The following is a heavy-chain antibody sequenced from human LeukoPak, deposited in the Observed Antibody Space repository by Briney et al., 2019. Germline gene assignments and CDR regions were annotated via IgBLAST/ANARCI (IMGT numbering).Heavy chain of an antibody. CDR2: ISWDGGST. D-gene: IGHD1-26*01. Sequence: GGSLRLSCAASGFTFSSYAMSWVRQAPGKGLEWVSLISWDGGSTYYADSVKGRFTISRENNKNSLYLQMNSLRTEDTALYYCAKDRAKWEPRENYFDYWGQGTLVTVSS. V-gene: IGHV3-43*02. CDR1: GFTFSSYA. J-gene: IGHJ4*02. CDR3: AKDRAKWEPRENYFDY.